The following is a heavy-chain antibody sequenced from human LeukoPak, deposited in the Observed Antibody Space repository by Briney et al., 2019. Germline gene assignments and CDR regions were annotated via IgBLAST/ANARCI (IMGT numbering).Heavy chain of an antibody. CDR1: GGSISSYY. D-gene: IGHD2-21*02. J-gene: IGHJ4*02. CDR2: IYYSGST. CDR3: ARELGDSYFDY. V-gene: IGHV4-59*12. Sequence: SETLSLTCTVSGGSISSYYWSWIRQPPGKGLEWIGSIYYSGSTYYNPSLKSRVTISVDTSKNQFSLKLSSVTAADTAVYYCARELGDSYFDYWGQGTLVTVSS.